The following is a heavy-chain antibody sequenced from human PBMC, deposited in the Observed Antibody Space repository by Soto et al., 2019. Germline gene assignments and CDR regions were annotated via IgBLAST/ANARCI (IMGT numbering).Heavy chain of an antibody. J-gene: IGHJ4*02. CDR2: IKNKANSYTT. V-gene: IGHV3-72*01. Sequence: GGSLRLSCAASGFIFSDHYMDWVRQAPGKGLEWVGRIKNKANSYTTEYAASVKGRFTISRDESKNSLYLQMNSLKTEDTAVYYCTRISLVGATGGRYFDYWGQGTLLTVSS. CDR3: TRISLVGATGGRYFDY. CDR1: GFIFSDHY. D-gene: IGHD1-26*01.